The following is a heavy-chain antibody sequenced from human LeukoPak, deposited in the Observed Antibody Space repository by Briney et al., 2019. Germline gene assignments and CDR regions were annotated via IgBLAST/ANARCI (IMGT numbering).Heavy chain of an antibody. J-gene: IGHJ6*02. V-gene: IGHV4-61*01. CDR1: GGSVSSGSYY. CDR3: ARVPYDFWSGYEYYYYYYGMDV. Sequence: SETLSLTCTVSGGSVSSGSYYWSWIRQPPGKGLEWIGYIYYSGSPNYNPSLKSRVTISVDTSKNQFSLKLSSVTAADTAVYYCARVPYDFWSGYEYYYYYYGMDVWGQGTTVTVSS. D-gene: IGHD3-3*01. CDR2: IYYSGSP.